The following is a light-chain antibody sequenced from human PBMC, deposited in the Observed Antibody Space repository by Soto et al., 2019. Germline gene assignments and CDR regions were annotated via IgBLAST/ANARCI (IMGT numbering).Light chain of an antibody. J-gene: IGLJ1*01. V-gene: IGLV2-14*01. Sequence: QCVLTQPASVCGSPGQSITISCTGTSSELAIYNYVSWYQQQPGKAPKLMIYQVTNRPSGVSNRFSGSRSGNTASLTISGLQAEDEADYYCSSYTDSSNYVFGTGTKVTVL. CDR3: SSYTDSSNYV. CDR1: SSELAIYNY. CDR2: QVT.